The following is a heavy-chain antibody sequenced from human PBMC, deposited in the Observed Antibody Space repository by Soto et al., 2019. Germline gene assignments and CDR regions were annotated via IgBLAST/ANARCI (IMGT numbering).Heavy chain of an antibody. Sequence: ASVKVSCKASGYTFTSYAMHLVRQAPGQRLEWMGWINAGNGNTKYSQKFQGRVTITRDTSASTAYMELSSLRSEDTAVYYCARVPCSSTSCYGLDWFDPWGQGTLVTVSS. D-gene: IGHD2-2*01. CDR1: GYTFTSYA. CDR3: ARVPCSSTSCYGLDWFDP. J-gene: IGHJ5*02. CDR2: INAGNGNT. V-gene: IGHV1-3*01.